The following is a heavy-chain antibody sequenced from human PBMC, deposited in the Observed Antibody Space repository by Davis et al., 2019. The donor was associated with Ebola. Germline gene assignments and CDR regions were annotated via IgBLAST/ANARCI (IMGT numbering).Heavy chain of an antibody. CDR1: GFPFSSYS. Sequence: GESLKISCAASGFPFSSYSMNWVRQAPGKGLEWVSSISSSSSYIYYADSVKGRFTISRDNAKNSLYLQMNSLRAEDTAVYYCARDLTYGYSSSWYDYWGQGTLVTVSS. CDR2: ISSSSSYI. CDR3: ARDLTYGYSSSWYDY. D-gene: IGHD6-13*01. V-gene: IGHV3-21*01. J-gene: IGHJ4*02.